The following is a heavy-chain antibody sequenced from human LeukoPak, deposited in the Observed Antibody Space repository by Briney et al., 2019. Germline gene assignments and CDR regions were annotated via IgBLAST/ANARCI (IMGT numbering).Heavy chain of an antibody. CDR3: ATQVGAARTYFDY. CDR1: GGSIRSSSYY. J-gene: IGHJ4*02. Sequence: PSETLSLTCAVSGGSIRSSSYYWGWIRRPPGKGLEWIGSTYYSGTTYYNPSLKSRVTISVDTSKNQFSLNLNSVTAADTAVYYCATQVGAARTYFDYWGQGTLVTVSS. CDR2: TYYSGTT. V-gene: IGHV4-39*01. D-gene: IGHD6-6*01.